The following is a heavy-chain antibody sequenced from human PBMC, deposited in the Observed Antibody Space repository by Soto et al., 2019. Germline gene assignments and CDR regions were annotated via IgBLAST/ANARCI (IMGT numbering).Heavy chain of an antibody. J-gene: IGHJ3*01. CDR3: ATHCSH. CDR1: GFTFDDYA. V-gene: IGHV3-9*01. CDR2: ISWNSGSI. Sequence: EVQLVESGGGLVQPGRSLRLSCAASGFTFDDYAMHWVRQAPGKGLEWVSGISWNSGSIGYADSVKGRFTISRDNAKNSLYLQMNSLRAEDTALYYCATHCSHWGQGTMVTVSS. D-gene: IGHD2-21*01.